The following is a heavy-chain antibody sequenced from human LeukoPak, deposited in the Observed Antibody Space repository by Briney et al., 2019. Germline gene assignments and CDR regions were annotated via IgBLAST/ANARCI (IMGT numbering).Heavy chain of an antibody. V-gene: IGHV3-23*01. D-gene: IGHD1-26*01. CDR1: GFTFSSYA. CDR2: ISGSGRGVNT. CDR3: ARAGSIRFDY. J-gene: IGHJ4*02. Sequence: GGSLRLSCAASGFTFSSYAMSWVRQAPGKGLEWVSGISGSGRGVNTYYANSVKGRFTISRDNSKNTLYVQMSSLRAEDTAVYYCARAGSIRFDYWGQGTLVTVSS.